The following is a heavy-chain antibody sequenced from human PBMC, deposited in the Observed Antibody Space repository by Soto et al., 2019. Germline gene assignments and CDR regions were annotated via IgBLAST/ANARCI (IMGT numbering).Heavy chain of an antibody. Sequence: SGPTCEPTQTLTLTCTFSGFSLRTSEVGVGWIRQPPGKALEWLALIYWDDDKRYSPSLKSRLTITKDTSKNQVFLTMTNMDPVDTATYYCAHRFDWYYFNFWGQGTLVTVSS. CDR3: AHRFDWYYFNF. CDR2: IYWDDDK. V-gene: IGHV2-5*02. D-gene: IGHD3-9*01. J-gene: IGHJ4*02. CDR1: GFSLRTSEVG.